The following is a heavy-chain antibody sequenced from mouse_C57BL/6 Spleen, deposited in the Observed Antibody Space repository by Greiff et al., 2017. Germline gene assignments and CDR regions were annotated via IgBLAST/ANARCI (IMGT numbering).Heavy chain of an antibody. Sequence: QVHVKQPGAELVKPGASVKMSCKASGYTFTSYWITWVKARPGQGLDWIGEIYPGSGSTNYNEKFKSKATLTVDTSSSTAYMQLSSLTSEDSAVYYCARGGPPNPLFAYWGQGTLVTVSA. V-gene: IGHV1-55*01. CDR2: IYPGSGST. CDR1: GYTFTSYW. CDR3: ARGGPPNPLFAY. J-gene: IGHJ3*01. D-gene: IGHD3-3*01.